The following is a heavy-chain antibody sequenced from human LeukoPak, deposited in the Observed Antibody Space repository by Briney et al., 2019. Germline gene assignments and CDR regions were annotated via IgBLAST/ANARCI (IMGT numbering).Heavy chain of an antibody. CDR1: GGSISSYY. Sequence: SETLSLTCTVFGGSISSYYWSWIRQPAGKGLGWIGRIYTSGSTNYNRSLKSRVTMSVDTSKNQFSLKRSSVTAADTAVYYCARGPYGSGSYYLFDYWGQGTLVTVSS. D-gene: IGHD3-10*01. CDR2: IYTSGST. CDR3: ARGPYGSGSYYLFDY. J-gene: IGHJ4*02. V-gene: IGHV4-4*07.